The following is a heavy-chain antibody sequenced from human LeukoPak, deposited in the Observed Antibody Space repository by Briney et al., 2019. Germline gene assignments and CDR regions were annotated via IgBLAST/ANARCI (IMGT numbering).Heavy chain of an antibody. CDR2: INHSGST. Sequence: PSETLSLTCAVYGGSFSRYYWSWIRQPPGKGLECIGEINHSGSTNYNPFLKSRVTISVDTSKNQFSLKLSSVTAADTAVYYCVRRWIQLAGFSYWGQGTLVTVSS. CDR1: GGSFSRYY. V-gene: IGHV4-34*01. CDR3: VRRWIQLAGFSY. D-gene: IGHD5-18*01. J-gene: IGHJ4*02.